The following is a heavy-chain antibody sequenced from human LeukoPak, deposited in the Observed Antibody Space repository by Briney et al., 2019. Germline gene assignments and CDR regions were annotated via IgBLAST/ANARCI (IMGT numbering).Heavy chain of an antibody. CDR1: GFTFSSYG. CDR2: ISYDESNK. CDR3: VKDRGDGYNWENYSGFDS. D-gene: IGHD5-24*01. V-gene: IGHV3-30*18. J-gene: IGHJ4*02. Sequence: GGSLRLSCAASGFTFSSYGMHWVRQAPGKGLEWVAVISYDESNKWYADSVKGRFTTSRDNSQNTLSLQMNSLRVEDTGVYHCVKDRGDGYNWENYSGFDSWGQGTLVTVSS.